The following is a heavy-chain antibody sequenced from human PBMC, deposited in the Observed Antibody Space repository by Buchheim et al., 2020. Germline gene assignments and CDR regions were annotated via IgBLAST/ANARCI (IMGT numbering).Heavy chain of an antibody. V-gene: IGHV4-4*02. Sequence: QVQLQELGPGLVKPSGTLSLTFSVSFGSISSSNWWSWVRQPPGKGLEWLGEIYHSGSTNYNPFLKSRVTISVEKSKNQFSLKLSSVTAADTTVYYCARQAITMVQGVRTPKDVWGQGTT. CDR3: ARQAITMVQGVRTPKDV. D-gene: IGHD3-10*01. CDR1: FGSISSSNW. CDR2: IYHSGST. J-gene: IGHJ6*02.